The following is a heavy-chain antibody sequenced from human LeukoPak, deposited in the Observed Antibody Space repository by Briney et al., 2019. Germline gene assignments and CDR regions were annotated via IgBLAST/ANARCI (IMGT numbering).Heavy chain of an antibody. V-gene: IGHV3-48*01. J-gene: IGHJ4*02. Sequence: GGSLRLSCAASGFTFSSYEMNWVRQAPGKGLEGVSYISSSSSTIYYADSVKGRFTISRDNAKNSLYLQMNSLRAEDTAVYYCARDRTERWLLDWGQGTLVTVSS. CDR2: ISSSSSTI. D-gene: IGHD5-24*01. CDR1: GFTFSSYE. CDR3: ARDRTERWLLD.